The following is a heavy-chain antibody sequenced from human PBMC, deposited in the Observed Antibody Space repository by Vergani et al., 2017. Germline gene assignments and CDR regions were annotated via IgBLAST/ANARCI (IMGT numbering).Heavy chain of an antibody. CDR1: GFIFSSYA. J-gene: IGHJ3*02. Sequence: VQLVESGGGVVPPGSSLRLSCAASGFIFSSYAMHWVRQAPGKGLAGVAVIWVDGSNKYYADSVKGRFTISRDNSKNTLYLQMNSLRAEDTAVYYCATDAGLSPFDIWGQGTMVTVSS. CDR2: IWVDGSNK. V-gene: IGHV3-33*01. CDR3: ATDAGLSPFDI.